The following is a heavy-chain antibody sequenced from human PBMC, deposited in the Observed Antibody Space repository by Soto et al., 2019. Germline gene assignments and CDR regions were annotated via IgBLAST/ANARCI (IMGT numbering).Heavy chain of an antibody. CDR1: GFTFSSYD. V-gene: IGHV3-23*01. Sequence: EVELLESGGDLVQPGGSLRLSCAASGFTFSSYDINWVRQAPGKGLEWVSAIGIYANTYYAGSVKGRFTISRDDSKYTVYLQLNSLRVDDTAVYYCAKESTVGSPGDYFDSWGQGTLVTVSS. J-gene: IGHJ4*02. CDR3: AKESTVGSPGDYFDS. CDR2: IGIYANT. D-gene: IGHD1-26*01.